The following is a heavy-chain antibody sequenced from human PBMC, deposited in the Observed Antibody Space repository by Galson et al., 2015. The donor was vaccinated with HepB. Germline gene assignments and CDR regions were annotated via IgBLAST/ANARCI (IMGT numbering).Heavy chain of an antibody. J-gene: IGHJ4*02. CDR2: IRSKSYGETK. CDR3: TTDASSTQTNTFNY. Sequence: SLRLSCAASGFTFSGAWMNWVRRAPGKGLEWIGRIRSKSYGETKEYAAPVRGRFTISGDDSRNMLYLQMDTLKTEDTAVYYCTTDASSTQTNTFNYWGQGTLVTVSS. D-gene: IGHD3-16*01. V-gene: IGHV3-15*01. CDR1: GFTFSGAW.